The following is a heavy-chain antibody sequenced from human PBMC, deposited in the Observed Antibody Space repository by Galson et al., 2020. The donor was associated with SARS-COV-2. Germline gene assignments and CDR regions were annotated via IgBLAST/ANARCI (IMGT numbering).Heavy chain of an antibody. CDR2: IYIGGST. D-gene: IGHD2-15*01. J-gene: IGHJ6*02. CDR3: ARELGVAGGMDV. Sequence: GGSLTLSCAASGFTVSSKYMNWVRQPPGKGMEWEPVIYIGGSTYYADSVKGRFTTSRDNSKNKLYLQMNSLRGEDTAGYYGARELGVAGGMDVWGQGTTVTVSS. CDR1: GFTVSSKY. V-gene: IGHV3-53*01.